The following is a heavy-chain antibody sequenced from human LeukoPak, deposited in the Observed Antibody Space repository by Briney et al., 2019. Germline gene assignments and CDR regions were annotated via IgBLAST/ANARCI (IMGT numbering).Heavy chain of an antibody. Sequence: PGGSLRLSCAASGFTFSSYGMHWVRQAPGKGLEWVAFIRYDGSNKYYADSVKGRFTISRDNSKNTLYLQMNSLRAEDTAVYYCAKGTTKEKGFDYWGQGTLVTVSS. CDR1: GFTFSSYG. CDR3: AKGTTKEKGFDY. V-gene: IGHV3-30*02. D-gene: IGHD1-14*01. J-gene: IGHJ4*02. CDR2: IRYDGSNK.